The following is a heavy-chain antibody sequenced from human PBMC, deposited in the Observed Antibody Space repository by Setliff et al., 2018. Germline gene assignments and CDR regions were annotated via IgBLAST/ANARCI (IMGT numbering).Heavy chain of an antibody. CDR1: GYSISSGYI. J-gene: IGHJ4*02. CDR3: ARDLGHGGDSDY. Sequence: ETRSLTCTVSGYSISSGYIWGWIRQPPGKGLEWVGNIGHTGSINYNPSLKSRLTISRDTSKNQVSLKLNSVTATDTAVYYCARDLGHGGDSDYWGQGILVTVSS. CDR2: IGHTGSI. D-gene: IGHD2-21*02. V-gene: IGHV4-38-2*02.